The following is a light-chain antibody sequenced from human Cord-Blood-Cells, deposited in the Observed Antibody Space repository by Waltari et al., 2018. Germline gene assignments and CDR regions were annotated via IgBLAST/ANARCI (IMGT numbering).Light chain of an antibody. V-gene: IGLV1-40*01. CDR1: STTIGAGCD. CDR3: QSYDSSLSGWV. CDR2: GNS. Sequence: QSVLTQPPSVSRAPGQRVTIACTGSSTTIGAGCDFHWYPQLPGTAPKLLIYGNSNRPSGVPDRFSGSKSGTSASLAITGLQAEDEADYYCQSYDSSLSGWVFGGGTKLTVL. J-gene: IGLJ3*02.